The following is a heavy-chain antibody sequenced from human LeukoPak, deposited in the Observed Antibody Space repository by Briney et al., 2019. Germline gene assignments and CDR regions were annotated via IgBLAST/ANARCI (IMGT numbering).Heavy chain of an antibody. J-gene: IGHJ6*04. CDR1: GYTFTSYY. D-gene: IGHD5-12*01. Sequence: ASVKVSCKASGYTFTSYYMHWVRQAPGQGLEWMGIINPSGGSTNYAQKFQGRVTMTRDTSTSTVYMELSSLRSEDTAVYYCARDSGGDYYYYYGMDVWGKGTTVTVSS. CDR2: INPSGGST. CDR3: ARDSGGDYYYYYGMDV. V-gene: IGHV1-46*01.